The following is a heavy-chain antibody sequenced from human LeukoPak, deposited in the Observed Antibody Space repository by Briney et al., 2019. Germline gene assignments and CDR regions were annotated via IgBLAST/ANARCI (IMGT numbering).Heavy chain of an antibody. D-gene: IGHD4-17*01. Sequence: PGGSLRLSCANSGFTFSRFAMSWVRQAPGKGLEWVSTISTSGASTYYADSVRGRFTISRDNSKNTLYLQLKSLRAEDTAVYYCAKDWKGYGDFHAFDVWGQGTMVTVS. CDR1: GFTFSRFA. CDR3: AKDWKGYGDFHAFDV. J-gene: IGHJ3*01. V-gene: IGHV3-23*01. CDR2: ISTSGAST.